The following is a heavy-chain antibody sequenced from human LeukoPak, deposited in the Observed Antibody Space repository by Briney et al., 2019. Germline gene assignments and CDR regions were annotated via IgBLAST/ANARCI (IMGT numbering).Heavy chain of an antibody. CDR3: ARLRYYGMDV. CDR2: ISSSSSTI. Sequence: AGGSLRLSCAASGFTFSSYSMNWVRQAPGKGLEWVSYISSSSSTIYYADSVKGRFTISRDNAKNSLYLQMNSLRAEDTAVYYCARLRYYGMDVWGQGTTVTVSS. CDR1: GFTFSSYS. V-gene: IGHV3-48*04. J-gene: IGHJ6*02.